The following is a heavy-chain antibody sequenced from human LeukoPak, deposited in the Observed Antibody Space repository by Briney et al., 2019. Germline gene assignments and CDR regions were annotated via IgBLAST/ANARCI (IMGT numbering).Heavy chain of an antibody. Sequence: GASVKVSCKASGGTFSSYAISWVRQAPGQGLEWMGGIIPIFGTANYAQKFQGRVTITADESTSTAYMELSSLRSEDTAVYYCARDRILYSSSWYAAGYWGQGTLVTVSS. D-gene: IGHD6-13*01. CDR3: ARDRILYSSSWYAAGY. V-gene: IGHV1-69*13. CDR2: IIPIFGTA. CDR1: GGTFSSYA. J-gene: IGHJ4*02.